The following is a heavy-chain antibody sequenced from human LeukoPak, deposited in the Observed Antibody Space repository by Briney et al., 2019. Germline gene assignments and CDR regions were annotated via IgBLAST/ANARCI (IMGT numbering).Heavy chain of an antibody. CDR2: FYYSGST. V-gene: IGHV4-59*01. D-gene: IGHD3-10*01. CDR3: ARARERYGSGSSEPFDY. Sequence: SETLSLTCTVSGGSISSYYWSWIRQPPGKGLEWIGYFYYSGSTNYNPSLKSRVTISVDTSKNQFSLKLSSVTAADTAVYYCARARERYGSGSSEPFDYWGQGTLVTVSS. J-gene: IGHJ4*02. CDR1: GGSISSYY.